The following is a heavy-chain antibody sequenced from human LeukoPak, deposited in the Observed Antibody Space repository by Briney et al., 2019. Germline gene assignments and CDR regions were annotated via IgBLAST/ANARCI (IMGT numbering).Heavy chain of an antibody. V-gene: IGHV3-23*01. Sequence: GGSLRLSCSASGVTFSNYAMTWVRQAPGKGLEWVSLIGNGGSTYYAGSVKGRFTISRDNSKNTVYLQMNSLRVEDTAVYCCAKRAEYDTSGYYGYWGQGTLVTVSS. J-gene: IGHJ4*02. D-gene: IGHD3-22*01. CDR3: AKRAEYDTSGYYGY. CDR2: IGNGGST. CDR1: GVTFSNYA.